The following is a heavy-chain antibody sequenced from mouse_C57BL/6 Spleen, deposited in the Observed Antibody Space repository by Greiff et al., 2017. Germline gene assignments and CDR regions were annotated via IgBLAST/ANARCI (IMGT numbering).Heavy chain of an antibody. D-gene: IGHD1-1*01. CDR2: IYPRSGNT. J-gene: IGHJ4*01. Sequence: VQLQQSGAELARPGASVKLSCKASGYTFTSYGISWVKQRTGQGLEWIGEIYPRSGNTYYNEKFKGKATLTADKSSSTAYMELRSLTSEDSAVYFCARAHYGRSYGAMDYWGQGTSVTVSS. CDR3: ARAHYGRSYGAMDY. V-gene: IGHV1-81*01. CDR1: GYTFTSYG.